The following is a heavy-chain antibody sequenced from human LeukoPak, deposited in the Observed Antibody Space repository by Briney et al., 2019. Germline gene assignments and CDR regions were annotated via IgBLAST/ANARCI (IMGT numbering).Heavy chain of an antibody. Sequence: GESLKISCKGSGYSSTSYWIGWVRQMPGKGLEWIGIIYPGDSDTRYSPSFQGQVTFSAVKSISTVYLQWTSLKASDTAIYYCARQYTTSSPFDYWGQGTLLTVSS. CDR1: GYSSTSYW. CDR2: IYPGDSDT. CDR3: ARQYTTSSPFDY. D-gene: IGHD6-6*01. V-gene: IGHV5-51*01. J-gene: IGHJ4*02.